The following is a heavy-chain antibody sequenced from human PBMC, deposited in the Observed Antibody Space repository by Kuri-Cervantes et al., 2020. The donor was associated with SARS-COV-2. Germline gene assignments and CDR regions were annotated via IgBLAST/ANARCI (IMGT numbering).Heavy chain of an antibody. V-gene: IGHV3-74*01. J-gene: IGHJ4*02. CDR1: GFTFNTAW. Sequence: GESLKISCAASGFTFNTAWMTWVRQAPGKGLVWVSRINSDGSSTSYADSVKGRFTISRDNAKNTLYLQMNSLRAEDTAVYYCAREGYIAAGAGGGFDYWGQGTLVTVSS. D-gene: IGHD6-13*01. CDR2: INSDGSST. CDR3: AREGYIAAGAGGGFDY.